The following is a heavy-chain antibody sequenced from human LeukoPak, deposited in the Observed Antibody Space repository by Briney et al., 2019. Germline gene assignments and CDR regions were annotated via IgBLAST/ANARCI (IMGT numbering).Heavy chain of an antibody. D-gene: IGHD6-19*01. CDR3: AKEHSSGWPNLQS. J-gene: IGHJ4*02. Sequence: GGSLRLSCVVSGFAFNDFSVHWVRQAPGKGLEWVCVFGRKGTTQRYSDSVRGRFTVSSDRRKTSLYLQLSGLRTEDTALYYCAKEHSSGWPNLQSWGRGTLVSVFS. CDR2: FGRKGTTQ. V-gene: IGHV3-43*01. CDR1: GFAFNDFS.